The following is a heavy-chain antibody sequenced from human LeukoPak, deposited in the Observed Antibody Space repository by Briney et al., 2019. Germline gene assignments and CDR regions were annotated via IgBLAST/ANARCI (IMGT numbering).Heavy chain of an antibody. J-gene: IGHJ3*02. CDR1: GFTFGSYG. CDR3: AKDSGYANAFDI. Sequence: GRSLRLSCAASGFTFGSYGMHWVRQAPGKGLEWVAVISFDERNIFYGDSVKGRFTISRDNSKNTLYLQMHSLGPEDTSVYYCAKDSGYANAFDIWGQGTMVTVSS. D-gene: IGHD5-12*01. V-gene: IGHV3-30*18. CDR2: ISFDERNI.